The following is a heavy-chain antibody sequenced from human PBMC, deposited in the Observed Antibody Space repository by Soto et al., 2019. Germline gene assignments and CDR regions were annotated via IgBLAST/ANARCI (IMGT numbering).Heavy chain of an antibody. CDR3: AKPSVAGSNDLDY. CDR1: GFTFSSYA. D-gene: IGHD6-19*01. CDR2: ISSDGSNK. Sequence: LRLSCAASGFTFSSYAMHWVRQAPGKGLEWVALISSDGSNKYYADSVKGRFTISRDNSKNTLYLQMDSLRAEDTAVYYCAKPSVAGSNDLDYWGQGTLVTVSP. V-gene: IGHV3-30-3*01. J-gene: IGHJ4*02.